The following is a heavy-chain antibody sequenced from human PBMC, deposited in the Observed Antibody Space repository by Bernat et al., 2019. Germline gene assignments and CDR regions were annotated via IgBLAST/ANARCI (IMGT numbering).Heavy chain of an antibody. D-gene: IGHD3-3*01. CDR3: ARRNDFWSGYYGGYYFDY. Sequence: QLQLQESGPGLVKPSETLSLTCTVSGGSISSSSYYWGWIRQPPGKGLEWIGSIYYSGSTYYNPSLKSRVTISVDTSKNQFSLKLSSVTAADTAVYYCARRNDFWSGYYGGYYFDYWGQGTLVTVSS. CDR2: IYYSGST. CDR1: GGSISSSSYY. J-gene: IGHJ4*02. V-gene: IGHV4-39*01.